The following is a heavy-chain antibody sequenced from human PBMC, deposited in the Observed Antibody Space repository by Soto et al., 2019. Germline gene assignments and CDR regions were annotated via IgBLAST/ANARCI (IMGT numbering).Heavy chain of an antibody. CDR2: ISSSSSTI. V-gene: IGHV3-48*02. D-gene: IGHD3-22*01. CDR3: ARDHQYYYDSSGYSISLYFDY. Sequence: GGSLRLACAASGFTFSSYSRNWVRQAPGKGLEWVSYISSSSSTIYYADSVKGRFTISRDNAKNSLYLQMNSLRDEDTAVYYCARDHQYYYDSSGYSISLYFDYWGQGTLVTVYS. CDR1: GFTFSSYS. J-gene: IGHJ4*02.